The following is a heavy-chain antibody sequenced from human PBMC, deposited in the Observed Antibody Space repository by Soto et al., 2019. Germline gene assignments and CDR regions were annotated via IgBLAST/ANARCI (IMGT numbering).Heavy chain of an antibody. Sequence: QVQLVESGGGVVQPGRSLRLSCAASGFTFSDYGMYWVRQAPGKGLEWVAVISYDGSNEYYADSVKGRLTIFRDNSKNPLDLQMYSMRPEDTAVYYCANSSYSGPSHCHYWGQGTLVTVSS. D-gene: IGHD1-26*01. CDR2: ISYDGSNE. J-gene: IGHJ4*01. CDR3: ANSSYSGPSHCHY. V-gene: IGHV3-30*18. CDR1: GFTFSDYG.